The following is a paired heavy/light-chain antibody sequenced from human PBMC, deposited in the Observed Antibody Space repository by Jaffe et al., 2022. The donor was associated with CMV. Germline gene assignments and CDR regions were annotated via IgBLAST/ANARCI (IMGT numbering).Light chain of an antibody. CDR3: QHYNTYFVT. CDR2: KAS. CDR1: QSISTW. J-gene: IGKJ3*01. V-gene: IGKV1-5*03. Sequence: DIQMTQSPSTLSASVGDSVTITCRASQSISTWLAWYQQKPGKAPKLLIYKASNLQTGVPPRFSGSGSGTDFTLTISGLQPDDFATYYCQHYNTYFVTFGPGTKVDIK.
Heavy chain of an antibody. D-gene: IGHD3-22*01. CDR2: ITWNSGTI. CDR1: GFSFEDHA. Sequence: EVQLVESGGGLVQPGRSLRLSCAASGFSFEDHAMHWVRQAPGKGLEWVSGITWNSGTIVYADSVKGRFTISRDNAINSLYLEMNSLRAEDTALYYCAKGTYYYETTGYYGQFDFWGQGTLVTVSS. V-gene: IGHV3-9*01. CDR3: AKGTYYYETTGYYGQFDF. J-gene: IGHJ4*02.